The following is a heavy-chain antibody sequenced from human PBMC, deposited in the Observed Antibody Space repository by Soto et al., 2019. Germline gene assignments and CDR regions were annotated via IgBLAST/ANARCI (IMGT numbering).Heavy chain of an antibody. CDR3: ARVYYGSGGYYWGRVGMDV. CDR2: IIPIFGTA. D-gene: IGHD3-10*01. J-gene: IGHJ6*02. CDR1: GYTFTSYG. V-gene: IGHV1-69*06. Sequence: ASVKVSCKASGYTFTSYGISWVRQAPGQGLEWMGGIIPIFGTANYAQKFQGRVTITADKSTSTAYMELSSLRSEDTAVYYCARVYYGSGGYYWGRVGMDVWGQGTTVTVSS.